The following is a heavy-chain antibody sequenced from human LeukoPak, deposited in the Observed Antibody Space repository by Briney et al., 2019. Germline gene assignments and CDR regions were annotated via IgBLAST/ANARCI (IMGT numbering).Heavy chain of an antibody. J-gene: IGHJ4*02. D-gene: IGHD6-13*01. CDR1: GFTFSNAW. V-gene: IGHV3-15*01. CDR3: TTVRLAAADHFDY. CDR2: IKSKTDGGTT. Sequence: GGSLRLSCAASGFTFSNAWMSWVRQAPGKGLEWVGRIKSKTDGGTTDYAAPVKGRFTISRDDSKNTLYLQMNSLKTEDTAVYYCTTVRLAAADHFDYWGKGTLVTVSS.